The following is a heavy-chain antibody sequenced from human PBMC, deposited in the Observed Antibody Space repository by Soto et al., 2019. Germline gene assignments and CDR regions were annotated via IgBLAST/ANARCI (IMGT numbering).Heavy chain of an antibody. V-gene: IGHV4-31*03. CDR3: ARGGPSQYYYDSSGYYPLGY. D-gene: IGHD3-22*01. CDR1: GGSISSGGYY. J-gene: IGHJ4*02. Sequence: QVQLQESGPGLVKPSQTLSLTCTVSGGSISSGGYYWSWIRQHPGKGLEWIGYIYYSGSTYYNPSLKSRVNISVDTSNNQFSLKLSSVTAADTAVYDCARGGPSQYYYDSSGYYPLGYWGQGTLVTVSS. CDR2: IYYSGST.